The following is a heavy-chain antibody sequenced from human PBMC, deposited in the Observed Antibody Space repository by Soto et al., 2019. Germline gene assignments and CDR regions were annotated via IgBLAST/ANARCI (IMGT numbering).Heavy chain of an antibody. V-gene: IGHV3-23*01. D-gene: IGHD6-13*01. CDR2: IRDTGGST. J-gene: IGHJ4*02. Sequence: GGSLRLSCAASGFTFSSNGMHWVRQAPGKGLEWVSGIRDTGGSTYYADSVKGRFTISRDNSENTLYLQMNSLRAEDTAMYYCAKAPYSSSWEALDYWGQGTLVTVSS. CDR1: GFTFSSNG. CDR3: AKAPYSSSWEALDY.